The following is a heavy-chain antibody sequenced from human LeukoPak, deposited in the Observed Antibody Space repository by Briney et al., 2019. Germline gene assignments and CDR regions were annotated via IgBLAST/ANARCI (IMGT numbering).Heavy chain of an antibody. V-gene: IGHV4-39*01. D-gene: IGHD1-26*01. Sequence: PSETLSLTCTVSGGSISSSSYYWGWIRQPPGKGLEWIGSIYYSGSTYYNPSLKSRVSISVDTSKNQFPLKLSSVTAADTAVYYCARTRIVGASPFQHWGQGTLVTVSS. CDR1: GGSISSSSYY. CDR2: IYYSGST. CDR3: ARTRIVGASPFQH. J-gene: IGHJ1*01.